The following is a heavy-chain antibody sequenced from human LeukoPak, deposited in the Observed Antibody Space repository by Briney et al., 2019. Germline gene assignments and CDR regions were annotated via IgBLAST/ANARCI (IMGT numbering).Heavy chain of an antibody. D-gene: IGHD3-3*01. CDR3: XRITTIFGVLKYYYXMDX. Sequence: GGSLRLSCAASGFTFSRYWMSWVRQAPGKGLEWVANIKQDGSEKYYVDSVKGRLTVSRDNAKNSLYLQMNSLRAEDTAVYYCXRITTIFGVLKYYYXMDXWGKGXTVTV. CDR2: IKQDGSEK. V-gene: IGHV3-7*01. J-gene: IGHJ6*03. CDR1: GFTFSRYW.